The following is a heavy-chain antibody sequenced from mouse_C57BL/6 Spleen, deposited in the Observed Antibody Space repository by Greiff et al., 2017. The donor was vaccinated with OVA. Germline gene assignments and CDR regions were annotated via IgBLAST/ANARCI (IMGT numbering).Heavy chain of an antibody. CDR3: ARVTDYYAMDY. CDR2: INPSSGYT. J-gene: IGHJ4*01. CDR1: GYTFTSYT. V-gene: IGHV1-4*01. D-gene: IGHD2-1*01. Sequence: QVQLKESGAELARPGASVKMSCKASGYTFTSYTMHWVKQRPGQGLEWIGYINPSSGYTKYNQKFKDKATLTADKSSSTAYMQLSSLTSEDSAVYYCARVTDYYAMDYWGQGTSVTVSS.